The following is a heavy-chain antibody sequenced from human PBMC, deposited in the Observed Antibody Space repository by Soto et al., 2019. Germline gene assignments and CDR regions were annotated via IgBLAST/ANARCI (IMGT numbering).Heavy chain of an antibody. CDR3: ATSPKYYYDSSGYLPIDY. CDR2: FDPEDGET. J-gene: IGHJ4*02. V-gene: IGHV1-24*01. Sequence: GASVKVSCKVSGYTLTELSMHWVRQAPGKGLEWMGGFDPEDGETIYAQKFQGRVTMTEDTSTDTAYMELSSLRSEDTAVYYCATSPKYYYDSSGYLPIDYWGQGTLVTVSS. CDR1: GYTLTELS. D-gene: IGHD3-22*01.